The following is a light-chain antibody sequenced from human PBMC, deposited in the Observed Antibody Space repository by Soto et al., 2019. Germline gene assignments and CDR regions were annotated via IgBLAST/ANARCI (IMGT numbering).Light chain of an antibody. Sequence: EIVMTQSPLSLPVTPGEPASISCRSSQSLLHSNGNNCLDWYLQKPGQSPQLLIYLGSNRASGVPDRFSGSGSGTDFTLKISRVEAEDVGFYYCMQALQTPITFGQGTRLEIK. V-gene: IGKV2-28*01. CDR2: LGS. CDR1: QSLLHSNGNNC. J-gene: IGKJ5*01. CDR3: MQALQTPIT.